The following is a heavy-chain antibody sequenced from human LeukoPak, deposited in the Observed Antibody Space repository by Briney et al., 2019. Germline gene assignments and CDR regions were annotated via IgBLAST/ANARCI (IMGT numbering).Heavy chain of an antibody. CDR1: GFTFSSYA. CDR2: ISSNGGST. CDR3: AKDEVTMVRGVPYYYYGMDV. Sequence: GGSLRLSCSASGFTFSSYAMHWVRQAPGKGLEYVSAISSNGGSTYYADSVKGRFTISRDNSKNTLYLQMNSLRAEDTAVYYCAKDEVTMVRGVPYYYYGMDVWGQGTTVTVSS. J-gene: IGHJ6*02. D-gene: IGHD3-10*01. V-gene: IGHV3-64*04.